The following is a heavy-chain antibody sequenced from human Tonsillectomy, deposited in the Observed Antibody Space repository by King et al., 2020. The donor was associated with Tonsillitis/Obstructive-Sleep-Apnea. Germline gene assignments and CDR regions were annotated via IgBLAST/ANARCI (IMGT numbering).Heavy chain of an antibody. CDR1: GFSLSNARMG. Sequence: VTFKESGPVLVKPTETLTLTCTVSGFSLSNARMGVSWSRQPPGKALEWLAHIFSNDEKSYNTSLKSRLTISKDTSNSQVVLTMTNMDPVDTATYYCARIDGSGWYRPQYDYWGQGTLVTVSS. J-gene: IGHJ4*02. V-gene: IGHV2-26*01. CDR3: ARIDGSGWYRPQYDY. D-gene: IGHD6-19*01. CDR2: IFSNDEK.